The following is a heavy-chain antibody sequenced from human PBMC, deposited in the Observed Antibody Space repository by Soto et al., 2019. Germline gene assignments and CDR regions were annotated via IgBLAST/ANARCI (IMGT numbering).Heavy chain of an antibody. D-gene: IGHD3-10*01. CDR3: ARGVSYYYGSGSSAWFDP. J-gene: IGHJ5*02. V-gene: IGHV4-39*01. CDR1: GGSISSSSYY. CDR2: IYYSGST. Sequence: PSETLSLTCTVSGGSISSSSYYWGWIRQPPGKGLEWIGSIYYSGSTYYNPSLKSRVTISVDTSKNQFSLKLSSVTAADTAVYYCARGVSYYYGSGSSAWFDPWAQRTLVTVSS.